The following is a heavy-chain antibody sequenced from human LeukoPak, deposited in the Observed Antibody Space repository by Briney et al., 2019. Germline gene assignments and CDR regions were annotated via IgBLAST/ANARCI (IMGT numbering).Heavy chain of an antibody. V-gene: IGHV7-4-1*02. Sequence: ASVKVSCKASGYTFTSYAMNWVRQAPGQGLEWMGWINTNTGNPTYAQGFTGRFVFSLDTSVSTAYLQISSLKAEDTAVYYCARSSDYYGSGSPYMDVWGKGTTVTVSS. CDR2: INTNTGNP. CDR3: ARSSDYYGSGSPYMDV. J-gene: IGHJ6*03. CDR1: GYTFTSYA. D-gene: IGHD3-10*01.